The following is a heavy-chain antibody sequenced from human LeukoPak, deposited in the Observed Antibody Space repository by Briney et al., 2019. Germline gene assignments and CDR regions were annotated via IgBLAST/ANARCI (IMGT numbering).Heavy chain of an antibody. V-gene: IGHV3-30-3*01. CDR1: GFTFSSYA. Sequence: PGGSLRLSCAASGFTFSSYAMHWVRQAPGKGLEWVAVISYDGSNKYYADSVKGRFTISRDNSKNTLYLQMNSLRAEDTAVYYCARDIPIAVAGRSHDAFDIWGQGTMVTVSS. J-gene: IGHJ3*02. CDR2: ISYDGSNK. D-gene: IGHD6-19*01. CDR3: ARDIPIAVAGRSHDAFDI.